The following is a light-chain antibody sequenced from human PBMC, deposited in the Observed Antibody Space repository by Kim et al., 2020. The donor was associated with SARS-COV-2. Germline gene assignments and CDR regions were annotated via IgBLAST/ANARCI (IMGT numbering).Light chain of an antibody. Sequence: SWSPGERATLSCSTSQRVQIDYVAWYQQKPGQAPRLLIYGTFRRATGIPDRFSGSGSGTDFTLTISRLESEDFAVYHCQYYATSRGFGQGTKLEI. V-gene: IGKV3-20*01. CDR3: QYYATSRG. J-gene: IGKJ2*03. CDR2: GTF. CDR1: QRVQIDY.